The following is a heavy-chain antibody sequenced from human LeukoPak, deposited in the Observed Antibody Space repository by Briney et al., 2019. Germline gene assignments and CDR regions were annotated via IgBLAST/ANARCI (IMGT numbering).Heavy chain of an antibody. J-gene: IGHJ6*02. D-gene: IGHD3-16*01. CDR3: ARGGGLDV. Sequence: SGGSLRLSCAASGFTFGSYWMNWARQAPGKGLEWVASINHNGNVNYYVDSVKGRFTISRDNAKNSLYLQMSNLKAEDTAVYFCARGGGLDVWGQGATVTASS. CDR2: INHNGNVN. CDR1: GFTFGSYW. V-gene: IGHV3-7*03.